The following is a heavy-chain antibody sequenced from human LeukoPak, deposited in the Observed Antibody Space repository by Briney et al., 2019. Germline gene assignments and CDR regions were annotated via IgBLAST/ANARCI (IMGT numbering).Heavy chain of an antibody. Sequence: SETLSLTCTVSGGSVSSSSYYWGWIRHPPAKGLEWLGSIYYSGYTYYNPSLKSRVAISVDTSKNQFSLELTSVTTADTAVYHCARLDWATKRVFDIWGQGTVVTVSS. CDR3: ARLDWATKRVFDI. D-gene: IGHD2-21*01. CDR2: IYYSGYT. CDR1: GGSVSSSSYY. J-gene: IGHJ3*02. V-gene: IGHV4-39*01.